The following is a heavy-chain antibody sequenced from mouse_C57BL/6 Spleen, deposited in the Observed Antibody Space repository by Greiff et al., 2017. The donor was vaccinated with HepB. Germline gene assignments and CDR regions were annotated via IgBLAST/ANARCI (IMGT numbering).Heavy chain of an antibody. Sequence: EVKLVESGGGLVKPGGSLKLSCAASGFTFSDYGMHWVRQAPEKGLEWVAYISSGSSTIYYADTVKGRFTISRDNAKNTLFLQMTSLRSEDTAMYYCASTVVAHYYAMDYWGQGTSVTVSS. V-gene: IGHV5-17*01. CDR1: GFTFSDYG. D-gene: IGHD1-1*01. CDR2: ISSGSSTI. J-gene: IGHJ4*01. CDR3: ASTVVAHYYAMDY.